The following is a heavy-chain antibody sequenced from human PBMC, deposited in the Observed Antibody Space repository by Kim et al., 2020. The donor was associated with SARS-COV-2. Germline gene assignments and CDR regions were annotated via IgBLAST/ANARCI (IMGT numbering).Heavy chain of an antibody. D-gene: IGHD4-17*01. CDR3: ARGRDYADNPTDY. CDR1: GYTFTTYD. V-gene: IGHV1-8*01. CDR2: MNPKSGRT. J-gene: IGHJ4*02. Sequence: ASVKVSCKASGYTFTTYDINWVRQATGQGLEWMGWMNPKSGRTGYAQKFQGRVAMTRDTSISTAYMELTSLRSDDTAVYFCARGRDYADNPTDYWGQGTL.